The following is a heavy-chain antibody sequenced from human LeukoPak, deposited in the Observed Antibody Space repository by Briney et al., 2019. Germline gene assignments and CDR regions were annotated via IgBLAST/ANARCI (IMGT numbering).Heavy chain of an antibody. V-gene: IGHV3-23*01. Sequence: GGSLRLSCAASGFTFSSYAVSWVRQAPGKGLEWVSAISGSGGSTYYADSVKGRFTISRDNAKNSLYLQMNGLRAEDTAIYYCAREMGMVRGVIYYYGMDVWGQGTTVTVSS. CDR1: GFTFSSYA. J-gene: IGHJ6*02. D-gene: IGHD3-10*01. CDR2: ISGSGGST. CDR3: AREMGMVRGVIYYYGMDV.